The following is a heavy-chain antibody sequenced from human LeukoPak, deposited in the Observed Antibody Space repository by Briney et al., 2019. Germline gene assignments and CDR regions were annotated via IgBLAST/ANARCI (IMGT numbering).Heavy chain of an antibody. V-gene: IGHV1-3*01. J-gene: IGHJ6*02. CDR3: ASPYPGIAAAANSYYYGMDV. CDR2: INAGNGNT. CDR1: GYTFTSYA. Sequence: ASVKVSCKASGYTFTSYAMHWVRQAPGQRLEWMGWINAGNGNTKYSQKFQGRVTITRDTSASTAYMELSSLRSEDTAVYYCASPYPGIAAAANSYYYGMDVWGQGTTVTVSS. D-gene: IGHD6-13*01.